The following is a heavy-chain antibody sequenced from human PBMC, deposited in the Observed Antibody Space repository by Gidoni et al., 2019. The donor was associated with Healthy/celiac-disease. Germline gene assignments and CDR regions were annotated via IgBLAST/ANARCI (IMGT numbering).Heavy chain of an antibody. CDR3: AGLRFLEWLFRGYSYYGMDV. J-gene: IGHJ6*02. CDR2: IYYSGGT. Sequence: QVQLQESGLGLAKPSQTLSLTCLVPGCSISSGGFYWCSIRQLPGKGLEWLGYIYYSGGTYYYPDLESRVTITVDATKNHFFLKLSSVPAADTAVYYCAGLRFLEWLFRGYSYYGMDVWGQGTTVTVSS. D-gene: IGHD3-3*01. CDR1: GCSISSGGFY. V-gene: IGHV4-31*03.